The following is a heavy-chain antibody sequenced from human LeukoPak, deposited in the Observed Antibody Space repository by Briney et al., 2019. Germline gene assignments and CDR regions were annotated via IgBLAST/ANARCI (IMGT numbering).Heavy chain of an antibody. CDR3: ARGMHPDY. CDR1: GGSFSGYY. Sequence: PGETLSLTCAVYGGSFSGYYWSWVRQPPGKGLEWIGEINHSGSTNYNPSLKSRVTISVDTSKNQFSLKLSSVTAADTAVYYCARGMHPDYWGQGTLVTVSS. CDR2: INHSGST. V-gene: IGHV4-34*01. J-gene: IGHJ4*02.